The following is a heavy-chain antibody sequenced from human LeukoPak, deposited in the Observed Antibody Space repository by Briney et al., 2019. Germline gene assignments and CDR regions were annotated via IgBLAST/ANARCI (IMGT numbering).Heavy chain of an antibody. CDR1: GGSISSSSYY. CDR3: ARDPAYYDFWSGYYPYYFDY. V-gene: IGHV4-39*07. D-gene: IGHD3-3*01. J-gene: IGHJ4*02. CDR2: IYYSGST. Sequence: PSETLSLTCTVSGGSISSSSYYWGWIRQPPGKGLEWIGSIYYSGSTYYNPSLKSRVTISVDTSKNQFSLKLSSVTAADTAVYYCARDPAYYDFWSGYYPYYFDYWGQGTLVTVSS.